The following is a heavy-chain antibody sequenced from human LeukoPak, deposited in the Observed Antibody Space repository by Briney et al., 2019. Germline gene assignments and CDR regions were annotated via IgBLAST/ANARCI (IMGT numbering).Heavy chain of an antibody. CDR1: GYAFTSQD. D-gene: IGHD1-1*01. CDR3: ARELRRDDI. J-gene: IGHJ3*02. CDR2: MNPNSGNT. Sequence: ASVKVSCKASGYAFTSQDINWVRQATGQGLEWMGYMNPNSGNTGYAQKFQGRVTITTDTSISTAYMELSGLRSDDTAVYYCARELRRDDIWGQGTMVTVSS. V-gene: IGHV1-8*02.